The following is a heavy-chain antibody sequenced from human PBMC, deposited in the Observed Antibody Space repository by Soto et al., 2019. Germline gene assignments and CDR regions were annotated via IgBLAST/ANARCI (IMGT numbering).Heavy chain of an antibody. J-gene: IGHJ4*02. CDR2: INNDGSST. Sequence: EVQLVESGGGLVQPGGSLRLSCAASGFTFSNSWMHWVRQVPGKGLVWVSHINNDGSSTTYAGSVKGRFPSSRDNATSTLYLQMDSLRVEDTAVYYCARDRTAASADYWGQGTLVSVSS. CDR1: GFTFSNSW. CDR3: ARDRTAASADY. V-gene: IGHV3-74*01. D-gene: IGHD6-13*01.